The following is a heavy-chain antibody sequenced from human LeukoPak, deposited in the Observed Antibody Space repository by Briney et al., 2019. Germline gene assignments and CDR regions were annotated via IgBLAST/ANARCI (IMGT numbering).Heavy chain of an antibody. Sequence: QSGGSLRLSCAASGFTFSKDWMLWVRQAPGKGLESVSRINTDGTVTTYADSVKGRFTVSRDNADNTMFLQMNSVRDEDTAVYYCATKQWLAPPPDSWGQGTPVTVSS. CDR3: ATKQWLAPPPDS. D-gene: IGHD6-19*01. J-gene: IGHJ4*02. CDR1: GFTFSKDW. V-gene: IGHV3-74*01. CDR2: INTDGTVT.